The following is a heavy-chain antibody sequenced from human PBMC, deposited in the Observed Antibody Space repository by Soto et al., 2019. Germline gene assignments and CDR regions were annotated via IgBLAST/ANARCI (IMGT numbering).Heavy chain of an antibody. D-gene: IGHD2-15*01. CDR1: EFTFSNYA. CDR3: GKYPGANGSGGSCHYYFDY. J-gene: IGHJ4*02. CDR2: IAYDGSKK. Sequence: QVQLVESGGDVVQPGRSLRLSCAASEFTFSNYAMNWVRQAPGKGLEWVAVIAYDGSKKYYADSVRGRFTISRDNSKNFMNVQMISLKSEDTAVYCWGKYPGANGSGGSCHYYFDYWGQGTLVSVSS. V-gene: IGHV3-30*03.